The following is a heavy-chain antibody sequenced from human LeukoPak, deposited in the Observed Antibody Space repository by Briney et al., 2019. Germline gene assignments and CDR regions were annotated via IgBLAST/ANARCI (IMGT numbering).Heavy chain of an antibody. CDR3: ARDYVVIDAPDGFDI. J-gene: IGHJ3*02. D-gene: IGHD2-15*01. CDR2: ISSSGSTI. CDR1: GFTFSSYE. Sequence: GGSLRLSCAASGFTFSSYEMNWVRQAPGKGPEWVSYISSSGSTIYYADSVKGRFTFSRDNAKKSLFLHMDRLRAEDTAVYCCARDYVVIDAPDGFDIWGQGTMVTVS. V-gene: IGHV3-48*03.